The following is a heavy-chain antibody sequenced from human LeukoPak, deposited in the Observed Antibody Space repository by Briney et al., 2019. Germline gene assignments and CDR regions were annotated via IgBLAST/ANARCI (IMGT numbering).Heavy chain of an antibody. CDR2: IIPIFGTA. CDR3: ASVGGGYSYGYRY. D-gene: IGHD5-18*01. J-gene: IGHJ4*02. Sequence: ASVKVSCKASGGTFSSYAISWVRQAPGQGLEWMGGIIPIFGTANYAQEFQGRVTITTDDYKSTTSMELSSLRSEDTAVYYCASVGGGYSYGYRYWGQGTLVTVSS. CDR1: GGTFSSYA. V-gene: IGHV1-69*05.